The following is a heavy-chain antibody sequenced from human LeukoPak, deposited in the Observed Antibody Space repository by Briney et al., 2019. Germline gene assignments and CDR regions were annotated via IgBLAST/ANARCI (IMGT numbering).Heavy chain of an antibody. CDR2: IKSKTDGGAT. CDR3: ARRYGSGNFGDY. J-gene: IGHJ4*02. Sequence: TGGSLRLSCSASGFTFNNAWMNWVRQAPGKGLEWVGRIKSKTDGGATDYAAPVKGRFSISRDDSKNILYLQMNSLKAEDTAVYYCARRYGSGNFGDYWGQGTLVTVSS. CDR1: GFTFNNAW. D-gene: IGHD3-10*01. V-gene: IGHV3-15*01.